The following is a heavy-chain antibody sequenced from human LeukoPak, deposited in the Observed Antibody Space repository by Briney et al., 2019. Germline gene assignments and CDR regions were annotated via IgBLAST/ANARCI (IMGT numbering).Heavy chain of an antibody. CDR2: ISSSSSTI. J-gene: IGHJ5*02. CDR3: ARGLSQQLTNWFDP. Sequence: GGSLRLSCAASGFTFSSHSMNWVRQAPGKGLEWVSYISSSSSTIYYADSVKGRFTISRDNSKSTLFLQMNSLRAEDTAVYYCARGLSQQLTNWFDPWGQGTLVTVSS. D-gene: IGHD6-13*01. V-gene: IGHV3-48*01. CDR1: GFTFSSHS.